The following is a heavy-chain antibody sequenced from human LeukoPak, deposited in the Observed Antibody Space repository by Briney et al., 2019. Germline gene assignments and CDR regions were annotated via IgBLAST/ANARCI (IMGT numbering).Heavy chain of an antibody. CDR3: ARDIYGSGPPVGDTIDY. J-gene: IGHJ4*02. D-gene: IGHD3-10*01. V-gene: IGHV3-11*04. CDR2: ISSSGSTI. Sequence: PGGSLRLSCAASGFTFSDYYMSWIRQAPGKGLEWVSYISSSGSTIYYADSVKGRSTISRDNAKNSLYLQVNSLRAEDTAVYYCARDIYGSGPPVGDTIDYWGQGTLVTVSS. CDR1: GFTFSDYY.